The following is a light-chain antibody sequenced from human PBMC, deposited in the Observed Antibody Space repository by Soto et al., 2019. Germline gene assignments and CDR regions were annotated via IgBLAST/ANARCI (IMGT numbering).Light chain of an antibody. CDR2: DAS. J-gene: IGKJ5*01. Sequence: DIQLTQSPSSLSASVGDRVTITCQASQDISNYLNWYQQKPGKAPKLLIYDASNLETGVPSRFSGSGSGTDFTFTISSRQPEDIAAYYCQQYVKHPPITFGQGTRLEIK. CDR3: QQYVKHPPIT. V-gene: IGKV1-33*01. CDR1: QDISNY.